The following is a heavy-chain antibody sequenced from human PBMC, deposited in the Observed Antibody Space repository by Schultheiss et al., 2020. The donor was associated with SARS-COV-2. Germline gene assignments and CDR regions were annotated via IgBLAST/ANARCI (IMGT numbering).Heavy chain of an antibody. D-gene: IGHD1-26*01. Sequence: GGSLRLSCAASGFTVSSNYMSWVRQAPGKGLEWVSVIYSGGSTYYADSVKGRFTISRDNSKNTLYLQMNSLRAGDTAVYYCARASGDGSYPGTDAFDIWGQGTMVTVSS. CDR3: ARASGDGSYPGTDAFDI. V-gene: IGHV3-53*01. CDR2: IYSGGST. J-gene: IGHJ3*02. CDR1: GFTVSSNY.